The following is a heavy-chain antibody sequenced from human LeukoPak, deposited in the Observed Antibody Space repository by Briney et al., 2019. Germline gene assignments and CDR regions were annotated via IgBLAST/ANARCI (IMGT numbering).Heavy chain of an antibody. V-gene: IGHV4-39*01. D-gene: IGHD3-22*01. J-gene: IGHJ4*02. Sequence: PSETLSPTCTVSGGSISSDCCYWGWIRQPPGKGTEWIGGFYYTGTTYYSPSLKSRITISANTSKNQFSLRLSSVTAADTAVYYCAKHVITDGSGYYYFDSWGQGTLVTVSS. CDR2: FYYTGTT. CDR1: GGSISSDCCY. CDR3: AKHVITDGSGYYYFDS.